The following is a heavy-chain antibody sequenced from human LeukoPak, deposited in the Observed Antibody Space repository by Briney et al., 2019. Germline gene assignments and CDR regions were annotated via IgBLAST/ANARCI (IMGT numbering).Heavy chain of an antibody. CDR2: ISSSSSTI. Sequence: GGSLRLSCAASGFTFSSYSMNWVRQAPGKGLEWVSYISSSSSTIYHADSVKGRFTISRDNAKNSLYLQMNSLRAEDTAVYYCARSHTTTTTMILWYFDYWGQGTLVTVSS. J-gene: IGHJ4*02. V-gene: IGHV3-48*04. CDR3: ARSHTTTTTMILWYFDY. CDR1: GFTFSSYS. D-gene: IGHD3-22*01.